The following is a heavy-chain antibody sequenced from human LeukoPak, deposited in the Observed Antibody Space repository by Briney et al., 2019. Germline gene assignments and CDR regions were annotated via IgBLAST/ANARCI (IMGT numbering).Heavy chain of an antibody. Sequence: PSETLSLTCTVSGGSISSYYWSWIRQPPGKGLEWMGYIYYSGSTNYNPSLKSRVTISVDTSKNQFSLKLSSVTAADTAVYYCARLGYYYDSSGYWFDPWGQGTLVTVSS. CDR2: IYYSGST. CDR3: ARLGYYYDSSGYWFDP. V-gene: IGHV4-59*01. CDR1: GGSISSYY. J-gene: IGHJ5*02. D-gene: IGHD3-22*01.